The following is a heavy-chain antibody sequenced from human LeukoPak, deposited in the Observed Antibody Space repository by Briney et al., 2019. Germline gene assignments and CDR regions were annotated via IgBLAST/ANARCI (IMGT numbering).Heavy chain of an antibody. CDR3: ARRWAAANYSDY. J-gene: IGHJ4*02. V-gene: IGHV4-39*01. Sequence: PSETLSLTCNVSGGSISSSSYYWGWIRQPPGKGLEWIGSMHYSGITYYNPSLKSRVTITVDTSKNRFSLKLSSVTAADTAVYYCARRWAAANYSDYWGQGTLVTVSS. CDR1: GGSISSSSYY. D-gene: IGHD2-15*01. CDR2: MHYSGIT.